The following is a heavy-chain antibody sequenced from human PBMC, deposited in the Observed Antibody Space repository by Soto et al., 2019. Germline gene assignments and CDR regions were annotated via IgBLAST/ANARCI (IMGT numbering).Heavy chain of an antibody. V-gene: IGHV4-34*01. CDR1: GGSFSGYY. Sequence: VQLQQWGAGLLKPSETLSLTCAVSGGSFSGYYWSWVRQPPGKGLGWIGDINHTGGSNYNPSLKSRVMISVDTAKTQFSLNVTSVTAADTAVYYCAREVGYYSATRRNLYFDYWGPGTLVTVSS. J-gene: IGHJ4*02. CDR2: INHTGGS. D-gene: IGHD2-2*01. CDR3: AREVGYYSATRRNLYFDY.